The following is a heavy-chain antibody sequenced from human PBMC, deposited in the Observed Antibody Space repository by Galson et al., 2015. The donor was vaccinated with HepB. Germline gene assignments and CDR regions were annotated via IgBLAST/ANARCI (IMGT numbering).Heavy chain of an antibody. CDR2: ISAYNGNT. CDR3: ARDVRYYYDSSGYPDY. J-gene: IGHJ4*02. Sequence: QSGAEVKKPGESLRISCKASGYTFTSYGISWVRQAPGQGLEWMGWISAYNGNTNYAQKLQGRVTMTTDTSTSTAYMELRSLRSDDTAVYYCARDVRYYYDSSGYPDYWGQGTLVTVSS. CDR1: GYTFTSYG. D-gene: IGHD3-22*01. V-gene: IGHV1-18*01.